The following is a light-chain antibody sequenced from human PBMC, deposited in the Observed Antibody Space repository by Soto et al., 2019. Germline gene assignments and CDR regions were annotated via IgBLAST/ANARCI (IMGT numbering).Light chain of an antibody. Sequence: DIQMTQSPSSVSASVGDRVTITCRASQGVNTWLAWYQQKPGKAPKLLIYAASTLQRGVPPRFSGSGSGTDFTLTINSLQLEDFATYYCQQADSLPYTFGQGTMLEIK. CDR2: AAS. J-gene: IGKJ2*01. CDR3: QQADSLPYT. V-gene: IGKV1-12*01. CDR1: QGVNTW.